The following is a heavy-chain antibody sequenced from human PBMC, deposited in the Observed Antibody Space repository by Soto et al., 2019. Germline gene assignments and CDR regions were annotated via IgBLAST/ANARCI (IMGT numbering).Heavy chain of an antibody. CDR3: AKDLPITMVRGVMGYHGMDV. V-gene: IGHV3-23*01. D-gene: IGHD3-10*01. J-gene: IGHJ6*02. CDR1: GFTFSSYA. Sequence: LRLSCAASGFTFSSYAMSWVRQAPGKGLEWVSAISGSGGSTYYADSVKGRFTISRDNSKNTLYLQMNSLRAEDTAVYYCAKDLPITMVRGVMGYHGMDVWGQGTTVTVSS. CDR2: ISGSGGST.